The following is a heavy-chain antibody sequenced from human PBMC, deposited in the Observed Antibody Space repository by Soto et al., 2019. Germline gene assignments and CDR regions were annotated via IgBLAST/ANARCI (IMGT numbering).Heavy chain of an antibody. D-gene: IGHD6-19*01. CDR2: MTPNSGTT. CDR3: SRNPYGSGRFDP. V-gene: IGHV1-8*01. Sequence: QVQLVQSGAEVKKPGASVKVSCKASGYNFIDYDINWMRQSTGQGLEWMGWMTPNSGTTGYEQKFQGRVTLTRDTSIGTAYMELSSLKTEATAVYYCSRNPYGSGRFDPWGQGTRVTVSS. CDR1: GYNFIDYD. J-gene: IGHJ5*02.